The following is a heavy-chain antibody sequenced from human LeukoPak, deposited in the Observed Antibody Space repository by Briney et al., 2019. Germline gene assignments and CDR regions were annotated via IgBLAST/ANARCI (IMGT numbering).Heavy chain of an antibody. J-gene: IGHJ3*02. V-gene: IGHV3-48*04. CDR3: ARMEERGVNHAFDI. CDR1: GFTFSSYS. Sequence: GGSLRLSCAASGFTFSSYSMNWVRQAPGKGLEWVSYISSSSSTIYYADSVKGRFTISRDNAKNSLYLQMNSLRAEDTAVYYCARMEERGVNHAFDIWGQGTMVTVSS. CDR2: ISSSSSTI. D-gene: IGHD3-10*01.